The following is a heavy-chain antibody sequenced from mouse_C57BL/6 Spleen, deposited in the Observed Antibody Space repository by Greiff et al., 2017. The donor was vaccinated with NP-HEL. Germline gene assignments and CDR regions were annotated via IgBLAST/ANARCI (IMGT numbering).Heavy chain of an antibody. V-gene: IGHV1-81*01. CDR1: GYTFTSYG. CDR3: ARSGYDYDDAMDY. CDR2: IYPRSGNT. Sequence: LVESGAELARPGASVKLSCKASGYTFTSYGISWVKQRTGQGLEWIGEIYPRSGNTYYNEKFKGKATLTADKSSSTAYMELRSLTSEDSAVYFCARSGYDYDDAMDYWGQGTSVTVSS. J-gene: IGHJ4*01. D-gene: IGHD2-4*01.